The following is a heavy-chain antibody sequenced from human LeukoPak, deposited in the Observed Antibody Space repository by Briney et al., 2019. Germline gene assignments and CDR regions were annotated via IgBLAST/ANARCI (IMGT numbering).Heavy chain of an antibody. CDR3: ARGPFGHSSGWYFYLDY. V-gene: IGHV4-59*02. J-gene: IGHJ4*02. D-gene: IGHD6-19*01. CDR1: GFTVSSNS. CDR2: IYYSGST. Sequence: GSLRLSCTVSGFTVSSNSMSWVRQAPGKGLEWIGYIYYSGSTNYNPSLKSRVSISVDTSKNQFSLKLSSVTAADTAVYYCARGPFGHSSGWYFYLDYWGQGTLVTVSS.